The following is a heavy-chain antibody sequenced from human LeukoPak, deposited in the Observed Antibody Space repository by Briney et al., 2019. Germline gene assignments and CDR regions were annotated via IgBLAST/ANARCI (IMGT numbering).Heavy chain of an antibody. J-gene: IGHJ4*02. CDR1: GFTFSTYG. Sequence: PGGSLRLSCAASGFTFSTYGMHWVRQAPGKGLEWLALIWYDGTNKYYTDSVKGRFTVSRDNSKNTLFLQMNSLRAEDTAVYYCATHEPNPTMAAPFNYWGQGTQVTVSS. D-gene: IGHD3-10*01. CDR3: ATHEPNPTMAAPFNY. CDR2: IWYDGTNK. V-gene: IGHV3-33*01.